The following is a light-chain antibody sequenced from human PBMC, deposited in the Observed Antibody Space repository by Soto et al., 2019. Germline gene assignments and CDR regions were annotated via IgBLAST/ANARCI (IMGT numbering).Light chain of an antibody. CDR1: QSVSSN. V-gene: IGKV3-15*01. CDR3: QQYIRWPLT. CDR2: GAS. J-gene: IGKJ4*01. Sequence: EIVMTQSPPTLSGSPGERATLSCRASQSVSSNLAWYQQKPGQAPRLLIYGASTMDSGIPSRFSGSGSGTEFTLTISSLQPEDFAAYYCQQYIRWPLTFGRGTKVDIK.